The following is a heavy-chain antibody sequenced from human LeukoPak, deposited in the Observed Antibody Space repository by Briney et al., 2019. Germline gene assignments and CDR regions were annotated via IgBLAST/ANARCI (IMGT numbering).Heavy chain of an antibody. V-gene: IGHV3-73*01. CDR1: GVTFSGSP. D-gene: IGHD6-19*01. J-gene: IGHJ6*03. Sequence: PAGSLRLSCAASGVTFSGSPMHWVRQASAKGQERVGRIRSKANGYATSYAASVRGRFTISRDDSKNTAYLQMNSLKTEDTAVYYCTSWGGIAVGYYMDVWGKGTTVTVS. CDR3: TSWGGIAVGYYMDV. CDR2: IRSKANGYAT.